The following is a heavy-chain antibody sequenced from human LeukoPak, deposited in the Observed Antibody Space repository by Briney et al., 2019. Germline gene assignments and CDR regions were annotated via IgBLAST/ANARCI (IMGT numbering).Heavy chain of an antibody. D-gene: IGHD6-19*01. Sequence: SETLSLTCTVSGGSINDDYWSWVRQPPGKGLEWIGYIHYSGSTKYNPSLKSRVTISVDTSKNQFSLKLSSVTAADTAVYYCARWYSSGWAFDYWGQGTLVTVSS. V-gene: IGHV4-59*08. CDR2: IHYSGST. J-gene: IGHJ4*02. CDR1: GGSINDDY. CDR3: ARWYSSGWAFDY.